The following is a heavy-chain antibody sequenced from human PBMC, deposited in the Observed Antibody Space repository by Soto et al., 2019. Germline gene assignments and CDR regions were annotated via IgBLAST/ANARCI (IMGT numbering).Heavy chain of an antibody. CDR1: GFTFSSYG. J-gene: IGHJ6*02. D-gene: IGHD3-10*01. CDR2: ISYDGSNK. CDR3: AKSIVLLAGYYSGMDV. Sequence: QVQLVESGGGVVQPGRSLRLSCAASGFTFSSYGMHWVCQAPGKGLEWGAVISYDGSNKYYADSVKGRFTNSRDNSKNTPYLQMSRLTAEHTAVYYCAKSIVLLAGYYSGMDVWVQGTTVTVSS. V-gene: IGHV3-30*18.